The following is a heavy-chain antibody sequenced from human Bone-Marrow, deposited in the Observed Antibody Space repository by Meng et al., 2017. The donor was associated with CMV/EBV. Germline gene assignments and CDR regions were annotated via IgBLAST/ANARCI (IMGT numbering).Heavy chain of an antibody. CDR1: GGTFSSYG. V-gene: IGHV1-69*05. CDR3: ATRVGDSNYVVGKAPNYYYGMDV. CDR2: IIPIFGTA. D-gene: IGHD4-11*01. Sequence: SVKVSCKASGGTFSSYGMSWVRQAPGQGLEWMGGIIPIFGTANYAQKFQGRVTIITDESTSTAYMELSSLRSEDTAVYYCATRVGDSNYVVGKAPNYYYGMDVWGQGTTVTVSS. J-gene: IGHJ6*02.